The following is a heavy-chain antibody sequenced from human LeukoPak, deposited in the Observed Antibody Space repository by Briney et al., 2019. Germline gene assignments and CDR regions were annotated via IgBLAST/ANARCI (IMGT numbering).Heavy chain of an antibody. V-gene: IGHV3-66*01. J-gene: IGHJ6*02. CDR1: GFTVSSNY. CDR2: IYSCGST. CDR3: ARVVNSSGYYSYYYYGMDV. D-gene: IGHD3-22*01. Sequence: GGSLRLSCAASGFTVSSNYMSWVRQAPGKGLEWVSVIYSCGSTYYADSVKGRFTISRDNSKNTLYLQMNSLRAEDTAVYYCARVVNSSGYYSYYYYGMDVWGQGTTVTVSS.